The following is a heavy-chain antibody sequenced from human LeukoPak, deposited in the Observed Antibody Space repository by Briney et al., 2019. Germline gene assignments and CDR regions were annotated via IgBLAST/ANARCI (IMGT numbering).Heavy chain of an antibody. CDR2: IKPDGSEE. CDR3: ARGSERRAFDI. Sequence: QPGGSLRLSCAASGFTFSNYWMTWVRQAPGKGLEWVANIKPDGSEEYYVDSVEGRFTISRDNAKNSLYLQMDSLRAEDTVVYYCARGSERRAFDIWGQGTMVTVSS. J-gene: IGHJ3*02. V-gene: IGHV3-7*04. CDR1: GFTFSNYW.